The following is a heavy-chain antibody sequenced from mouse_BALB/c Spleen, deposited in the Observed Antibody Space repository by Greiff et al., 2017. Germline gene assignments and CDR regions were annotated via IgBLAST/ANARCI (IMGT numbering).Heavy chain of an antibody. Sequence: VQLQQSGTVLARPGASVQMSCKASGYTFTSYWMHWVKQRPGQGLEWIGAIYPGNSDTSYNQKFKGKAKLTAVTSTSTAYMELSSLTNEDSAVYYCTRDYRYDGYYAMDYWGQGTSVTVSS. J-gene: IGHJ4*01. CDR2: IYPGNSDT. V-gene: IGHV1-5*01. D-gene: IGHD2-14*01. CDR1: GYTFTSYW. CDR3: TRDYRYDGYYAMDY.